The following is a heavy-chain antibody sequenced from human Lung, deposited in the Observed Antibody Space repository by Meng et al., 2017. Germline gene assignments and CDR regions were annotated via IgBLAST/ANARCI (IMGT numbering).Heavy chain of an antibody. CDR1: GGTFSSYA. V-gene: IGHV1-69*01. J-gene: IGHJ4*02. CDR3: ARKGYSSSSGNDY. D-gene: IGHD6-6*01. Sequence: QVQLVRSWAEVKKPGASVKVPCKASGGTFSSYAISWVRQAPGQGLEWMGGIIPIFGTANYAQKFQGRVTITADESTSTVYMELSSLRSEDTAVYYCARKGYSSSSGNDYWGQGTLVTVSS. CDR2: IIPIFGTA.